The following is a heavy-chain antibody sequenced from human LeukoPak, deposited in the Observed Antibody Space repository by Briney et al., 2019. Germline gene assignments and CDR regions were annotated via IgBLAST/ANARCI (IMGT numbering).Heavy chain of an antibody. CDR2: INHSGST. Sequence: KSSETLSLTCAVYGGSFSGYYWSWIRQPPGKGLEWIGEINHSGSTNYNPSLKSRVTISVDTSKNQFSLKLSSVTAADTAVYYCARPSGIAAAGFDYWGQGTLVTVSS. CDR3: ARPSGIAAAGFDY. D-gene: IGHD6-13*01. V-gene: IGHV4-34*01. J-gene: IGHJ4*02. CDR1: GGSFSGYY.